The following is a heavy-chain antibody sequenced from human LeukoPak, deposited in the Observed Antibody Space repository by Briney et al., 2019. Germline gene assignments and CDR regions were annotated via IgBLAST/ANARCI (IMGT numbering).Heavy chain of an antibody. J-gene: IGHJ4*02. CDR3: AKVHLGIGVDY. CDR2: INSDGSST. V-gene: IGHV3-74*01. CDR1: GFTFSTYW. Sequence: GGSLRLSCGASGFTFSTYWMHWVRQAPGKGLVWVSRINSDGSSTTYADSVKGRFTISRDNAKNTLYLQMNSLRAEDTAVYYCAKVHLGIGVDYWGQGTLVTVSS. D-gene: IGHD7-27*01.